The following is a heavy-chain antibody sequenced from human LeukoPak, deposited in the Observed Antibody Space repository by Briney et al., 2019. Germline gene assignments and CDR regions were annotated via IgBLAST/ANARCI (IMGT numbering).Heavy chain of an antibody. V-gene: IGHV1-69*05. Sequence: SVKVSCKASGGTFSSYAISWVRQAPGQGLEWMGRIIPIFGTANYAQKFQGRVTITTDESTSTAYMELSSLRSEDTAVYYCASGSRGYCSGGSCHPGLGYWGQGTLVTVSS. CDR3: ASGSRGYCSGGSCHPGLGY. D-gene: IGHD2-15*01. J-gene: IGHJ4*02. CDR1: GGTFSSYA. CDR2: IIPIFGTA.